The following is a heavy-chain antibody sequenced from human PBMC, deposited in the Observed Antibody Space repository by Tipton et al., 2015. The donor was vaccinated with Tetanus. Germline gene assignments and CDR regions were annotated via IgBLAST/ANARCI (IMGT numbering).Heavy chain of an antibody. CDR3: SRVWGRGQLVTKPNWYFDL. CDR1: GGSISNRNYF. V-gene: IGHV4-39*07. CDR2: INHSGST. J-gene: IGHJ2*01. D-gene: IGHD6-6*01. Sequence: GLVKPSEALSLSCTVSGGSISNRNYFWGWIRQSPGKGLEWIGEINHSGSTTYSPSFKSRVTISVDTPKNQCSLKLTSLTVADTAVYYCSRVWGRGQLVTKPNWYFDLWGRGTLVTVSS.